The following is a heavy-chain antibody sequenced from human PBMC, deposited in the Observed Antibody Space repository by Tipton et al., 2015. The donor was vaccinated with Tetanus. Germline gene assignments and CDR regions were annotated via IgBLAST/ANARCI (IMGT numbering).Heavy chain of an antibody. CDR1: GFTFSNAW. CDR3: TTDRLIVATISYYFDY. J-gene: IGHJ4*02. Sequence: AASGFTFSNAWMNWVRQAPGKGLEWVGRIKSKTDGGTTDYAAPVKGRFTISRDDSKNTLYLQMNSLKTEDTAVYYCTTDRLIVATISYYFDYWGQGTLVTVSS. CDR2: IKSKTDGGTT. D-gene: IGHD5-12*01. V-gene: IGHV3-15*07.